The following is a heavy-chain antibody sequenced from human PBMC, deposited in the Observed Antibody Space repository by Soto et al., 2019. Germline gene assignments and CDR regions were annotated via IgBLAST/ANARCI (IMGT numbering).Heavy chain of an antibody. CDR3: ARDQERGTVTTSYYYYMDV. J-gene: IGHJ6*03. V-gene: IGHV3-48*01. D-gene: IGHD4-17*01. CDR2: ISSSSSTI. CDR1: GFTFSSYS. Sequence: GGSLRLSCAASGFTFSSYSMNWVRQAPGKGLEWVSYISSSSSTIYYADSVKGRFTISRDNAKNSLYLQMNSLRAEDTAVYYCARDQERGTVTTSYYYYMDVWGKGTTVTVSS.